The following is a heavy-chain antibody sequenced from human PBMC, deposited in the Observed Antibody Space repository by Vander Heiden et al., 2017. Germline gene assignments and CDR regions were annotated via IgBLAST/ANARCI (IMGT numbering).Heavy chain of an antibody. J-gene: IGHJ4*02. Sequence: QVHLVESGGGVVQPGRSLRLSCAAPGFTFKKFGMHWVRQAPGKGLEWVALISNGEDGGNNRKYPDSVKGRFTTSRDDSKSTVYLQMTSLRPEDTAVYYCAKWSGDYPLYFIDYWGQGILVTVSS. CDR1: GFTFKKFG. V-gene: IGHV3-30*18. CDR2: ISNGEDGGNNR. D-gene: IGHD3-3*01. CDR3: AKWSGDYPLYFIDY.